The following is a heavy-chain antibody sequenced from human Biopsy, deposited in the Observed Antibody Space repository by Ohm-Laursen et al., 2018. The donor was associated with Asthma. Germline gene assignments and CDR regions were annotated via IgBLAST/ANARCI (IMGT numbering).Heavy chain of an antibody. Sequence: SSLRLSCAASGFTFHNYVMHWVRQAPGKGLEWVAGIFFDGSNKYYADSVKGRFTISRDDSKDTLYLQVNSLRGDDTAVYYCARGKTWGRSYYFDYWGRGTLVTVSS. CDR3: ARGKTWGRSYYFDY. CDR1: GFTFHNYV. CDR2: IFFDGSNK. D-gene: IGHD6-6*01. V-gene: IGHV3-30-3*01. J-gene: IGHJ4*02.